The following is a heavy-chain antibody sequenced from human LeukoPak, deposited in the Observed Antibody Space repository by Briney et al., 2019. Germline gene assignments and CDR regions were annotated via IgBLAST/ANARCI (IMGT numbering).Heavy chain of an antibody. CDR2: INPDNGGT. Sequence: ASVRVSCKASGYTFTGYYLHWVRQAPGQGLEWMGWINPDNGGTNYAQNFQGRVTMTRDTSISTAYMELSRLRSDDTAVYYCARDRTAIYWVVWGQGTLVTVSS. V-gene: IGHV1-2*02. J-gene: IGHJ4*02. CDR1: GYTFTGYY. D-gene: IGHD2-21*02. CDR3: ARDRTAIYWVV.